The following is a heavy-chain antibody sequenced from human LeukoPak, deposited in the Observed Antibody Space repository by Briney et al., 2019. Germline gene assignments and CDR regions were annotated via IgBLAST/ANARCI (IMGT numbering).Heavy chain of an antibody. CDR3: ARDPKRGDGYAPATFDY. V-gene: IGHV1-69*13. D-gene: IGHD5-24*01. J-gene: IGHJ4*02. CDR2: IIPIFGTA. Sequence: ASVKVSCKASGGTFSSYAISWVRQAPGQGLEWMGGIIPIFGTANYAQKFQGRVTITADESTSTAYMELSSLRSEDTAVYYCARDPKRGDGYAPATFDYWGQGTLVTVSS. CDR1: GGTFSSYA.